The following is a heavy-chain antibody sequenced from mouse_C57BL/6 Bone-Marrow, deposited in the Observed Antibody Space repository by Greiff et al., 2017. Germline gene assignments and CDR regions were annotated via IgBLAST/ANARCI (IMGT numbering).Heavy chain of an antibody. CDR1: GYTFTSYW. Sequence: QVQLQQPGTELVKPGASVKLSCKASGYTFTSYWMHWVKQRPGQGLEWIGNINPSNGGTNYNEKFKSKATLTVDKSYSTAYMQLSSLTSEDSAVYYCARWRYYGSSPYYYAMDYWGQGTSVTVSS. J-gene: IGHJ4*01. D-gene: IGHD1-1*01. CDR3: ARWRYYGSSPYYYAMDY. V-gene: IGHV1-53*01. CDR2: INPSNGGT.